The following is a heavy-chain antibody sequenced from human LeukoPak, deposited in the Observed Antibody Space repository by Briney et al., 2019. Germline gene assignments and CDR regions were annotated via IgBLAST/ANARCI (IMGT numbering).Heavy chain of an antibody. D-gene: IGHD4-23*01. V-gene: IGHV1-69*01. CDR3: ARRGRLAGTTVASGAFDI. CDR1: GGTFSSYA. J-gene: IGHJ3*02. Sequence: SVKVSCKASGGTFSSYAISWVRQAPGQGLEWMGGIIPIFGTANYAQKFQGRVTITADESTSTAHMELSSLRSEDTAVYYCARRGRLAGTTVASGAFDIWGQGTMVTVSS. CDR2: IIPIFGTA.